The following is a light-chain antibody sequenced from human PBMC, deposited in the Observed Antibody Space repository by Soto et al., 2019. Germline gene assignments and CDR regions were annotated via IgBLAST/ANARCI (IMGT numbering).Light chain of an antibody. CDR2: DVS. Sequence: QSVLTQPRSVSGSPGQSVTISCTGTSSDVGGYNYVSWYQQHPGKAPKLMIYDVSKRPSGVPDRFSGSKSGNTASLTISGLQAEDEADYYCCSYAGSYREVFGGGTKVTVL. CDR3: CSYAGSYREV. J-gene: IGLJ2*01. CDR1: SSDVGGYNY. V-gene: IGLV2-11*01.